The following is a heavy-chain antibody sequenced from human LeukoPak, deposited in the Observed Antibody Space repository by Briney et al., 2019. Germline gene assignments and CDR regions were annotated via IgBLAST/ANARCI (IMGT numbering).Heavy chain of an antibody. V-gene: IGHV4-39*01. Sequence: SETLSLTCTVSGGSIVSSDYYWGWVRQPPGKGLEWIGTISYSGNTDYDPSLRSRVTISVGTSNNQFSLRLGSVTAADTAVYHCARHCCSGPAKRVFDIWGQGTMVTVSS. CDR1: GGSIVSSDYY. D-gene: IGHD2-15*01. J-gene: IGHJ3*02. CDR2: ISYSGNT. CDR3: ARHCCSGPAKRVFDI.